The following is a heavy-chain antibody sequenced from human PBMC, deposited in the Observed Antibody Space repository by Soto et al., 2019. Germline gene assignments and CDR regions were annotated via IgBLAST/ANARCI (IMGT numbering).Heavy chain of an antibody. CDR3: ASSMTTVTTSHYYYGMDV. J-gene: IGHJ6*02. CDR2: IWYDGSNK. CDR1: GFTFSSYG. V-gene: IGHV3-33*01. D-gene: IGHD4-4*01. Sequence: GGSLRLSCATSGFTFSSYGMHWVRQAPGKGLEWVAVIWYDGSNKYYADSVKGRFTISRDNSKNTLYLQMNSLRAEDTAVYYCASSMTTVTTSHYYYGMDVWGQGTTVTVSS.